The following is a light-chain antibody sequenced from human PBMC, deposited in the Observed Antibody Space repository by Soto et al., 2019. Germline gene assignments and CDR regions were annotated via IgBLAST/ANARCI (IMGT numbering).Light chain of an antibody. CDR1: QSVSSS. CDR3: HQFGYSPRT. CDR2: GAS. V-gene: IGKV3-20*01. Sequence: VLRQSPGGVSFSPSEVATPSCRASQSVSSSLAWYQQKPGQAPRLLIYGASTRATDIPDRFSGSGSGTDFTLAIRRLEPEDFAVYYCHQFGYSPRTFGQGTKVDIK. J-gene: IGKJ1*01.